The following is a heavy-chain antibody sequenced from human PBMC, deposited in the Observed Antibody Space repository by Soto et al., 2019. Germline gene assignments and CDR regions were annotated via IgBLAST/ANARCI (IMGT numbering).Heavy chain of an antibody. V-gene: IGHV3-7*04. Sequence: GGSRRLACAASGFTFGSFWMSWVRQAPGKGREWVANIKQDGSEKYYVDSVKGRFTISRDNAKNSLYLQMNSLRAEDTAVYYCAREVPGFWFDPWGQGTLLTVSS. CDR1: GFTFGSFW. J-gene: IGHJ5*02. CDR3: AREVPGFWFDP. CDR2: IKQDGSEK.